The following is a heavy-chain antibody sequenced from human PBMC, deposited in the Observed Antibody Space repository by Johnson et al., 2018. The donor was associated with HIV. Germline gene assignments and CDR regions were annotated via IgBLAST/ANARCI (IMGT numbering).Heavy chain of an antibody. CDR1: GFTFDDYA. CDR2: IWFDGSNK. V-gene: IGHV3-33*03. CDR3: ATRDPTPRPGVFDI. J-gene: IGHJ3*02. D-gene: IGHD1-14*01. Sequence: QVQLVESGGGLVQPGRSLRLSCAASGFTFDDYAMHWVRQAPGKGLEWVAVIWFDGSNKYYGDSVKGRFTISRDNAKNSLYLQMNSLRAEDTAVYYCATRDPTPRPGVFDIWGQGTMVTVSS.